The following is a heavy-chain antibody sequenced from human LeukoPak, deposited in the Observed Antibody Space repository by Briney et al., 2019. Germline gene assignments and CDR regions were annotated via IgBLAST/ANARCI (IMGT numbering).Heavy chain of an antibody. CDR1: GYGFNNYW. J-gene: IGHJ5*02. CDR2: IYPGDSDA. V-gene: IGHV5-51*01. Sequence: GESLEISCKASGYGFNNYWIAWVRQVPGKGLEWMGFIYPGDSDANYSPSFEGQITISADKSIKTAYLEWSSLRASDTAMYYCARHDAARRRLVRFGPWGQGTQVIVS. CDR3: ARHDAARRRLVRFGP. D-gene: IGHD6-25*01.